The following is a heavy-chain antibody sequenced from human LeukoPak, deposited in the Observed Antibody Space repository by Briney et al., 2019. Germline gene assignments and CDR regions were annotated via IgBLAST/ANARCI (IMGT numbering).Heavy chain of an antibody. J-gene: IGHJ4*02. CDR3: ARSKLAYYYGSGSYSQRPYYFDY. V-gene: IGHV4-31*03. Sequence: SETLSLTCTVSGGSISSGGYYWSWIRQHPGKGLEWIGYIYYSGSTYYNPSLKSRVTISVDTSKNQFSLKLSSVTAADTAVYYCARSKLAYYYGSGSYSQRPYYFDYWGQGTLVTVSS. D-gene: IGHD3-10*01. CDR1: GGSISSGGYY. CDR2: IYYSGST.